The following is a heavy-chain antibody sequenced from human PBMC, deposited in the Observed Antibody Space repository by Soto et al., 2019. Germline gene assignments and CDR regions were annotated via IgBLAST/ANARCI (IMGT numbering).Heavy chain of an antibody. J-gene: IGHJ6*02. CDR2: IYHSGST. D-gene: IGHD3-10*01. Sequence: SETLSLTCTVSGDSITSNSYFWAWIRQPPGKGLEWIGSIYHSGSTYYNPSLKSRVTISVDRSKNQFSLKLSSVTAADTAVYYCAGKSYYGGMDVWGQGTTVTVSS. CDR3: AGKSYYGGMDV. V-gene: IGHV4-39*07. CDR1: GDSITSNSYF.